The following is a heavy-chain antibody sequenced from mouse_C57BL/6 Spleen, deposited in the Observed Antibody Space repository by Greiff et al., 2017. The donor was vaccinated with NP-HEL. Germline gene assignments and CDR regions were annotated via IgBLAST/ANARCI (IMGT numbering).Heavy chain of an antibody. CDR1: GYTFTSYW. D-gene: IGHD2-4*01. CDR3: ARRRDDYDSAWFAY. J-gene: IGHJ3*01. V-gene: IGHV1-64*01. Sequence: QVQLQQPGAELVKPGASVKLSCKASGYTFTSYWMHWVKQRPGQGLEWIGMIHPNSGSTNYNEKFKSKATLTVDKSSSTAYMQLSSLTSEDSAVYYCARRRDDYDSAWFAYWGQGTLVTVSA. CDR2: IHPNSGST.